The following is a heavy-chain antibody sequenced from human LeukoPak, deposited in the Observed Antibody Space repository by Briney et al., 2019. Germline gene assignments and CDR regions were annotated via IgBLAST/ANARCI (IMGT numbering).Heavy chain of an antibody. V-gene: IGHV3-11*01. Sequence: PGGSLRLSCAASGFIFNYYDMNWVRQAPGKGLEWIAHISGSGSPIHYADSVKGRFTISRDNAKNSLYLQMNSLRAEDTAVYYCARDLREVVTAIYAYWGQGTLVTVSS. J-gene: IGHJ4*02. CDR3: ARDLREVVTAIYAY. CDR2: ISGSGSPI. CDR1: GFIFNYYD. D-gene: IGHD2-21*02.